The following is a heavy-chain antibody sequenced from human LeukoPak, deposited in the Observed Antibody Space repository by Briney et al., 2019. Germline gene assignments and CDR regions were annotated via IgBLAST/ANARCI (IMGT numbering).Heavy chain of an antibody. D-gene: IGHD3-22*01. CDR1: GYTFTSYG. J-gene: IGHJ4*02. CDR3: ARDLYYYDSSGYYYHCFDY. Sequence: ASVKVSCKASGYTFTSYGISWVRQAPGQGLEWMGWISAYNGNTNYAQKLLGRVTMTTDTSTSTAYMELRSLRSDDTAVYYCARDLYYYDSSGYYYHCFDYWGQGTLVTVSS. CDR2: ISAYNGNT. V-gene: IGHV1-18*01.